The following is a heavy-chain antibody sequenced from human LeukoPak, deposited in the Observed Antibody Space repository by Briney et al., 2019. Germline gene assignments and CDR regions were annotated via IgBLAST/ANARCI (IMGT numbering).Heavy chain of an antibody. Sequence: PSETLSLTCTVSGGSISSYYWSWIRQPPGKGLEWIGYIYYSGSTNYNPSLKSRVPISLDTSKNQFSLKLSSVTAADTPVYSCAREAGGQLLEDPPYNCLAPWGREPLVTAPS. CDR3: AREAGGQLLEDPPYNCLAP. CDR1: GGSISSYY. CDR2: IYYSGST. J-gene: IGHJ5*02. V-gene: IGHV4-59*01. D-gene: IGHD2-2*01.